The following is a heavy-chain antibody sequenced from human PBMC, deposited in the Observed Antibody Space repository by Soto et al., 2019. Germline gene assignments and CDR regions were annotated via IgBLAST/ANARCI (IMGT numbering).Heavy chain of an antibody. CDR3: ARAGLRRGIDY. J-gene: IGHJ4*02. V-gene: IGHV1-8*01. Sequence: ASLKVSCKSSGYTFTSYDIDWVRQATGQGPEWMGWMNPNSGNSAHAQKFQGRVTMTRDTSINSAYMELSSLRSDDTAVYYCARAGLRRGIDYWGPGTQVTAPQ. D-gene: IGHD5-12*01. CDR2: MNPNSGNS. CDR1: GYTFTSYD.